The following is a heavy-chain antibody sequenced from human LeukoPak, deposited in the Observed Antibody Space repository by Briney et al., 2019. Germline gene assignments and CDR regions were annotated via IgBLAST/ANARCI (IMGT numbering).Heavy chain of an antibody. CDR3: ARDQEGFDY. Sequence: ASVKVSCKASGYTFTNNYLHWVRQAPGQGLEWMGMIYPRDGSTSYAQNFKGRVTVARDTSTTTVHMELRGLRSEDTAVYYCARDQEGFDYWGQGTVVTVSS. J-gene: IGHJ4*02. V-gene: IGHV1-46*01. CDR1: GYTFTNNY. CDR2: IYPRDGST.